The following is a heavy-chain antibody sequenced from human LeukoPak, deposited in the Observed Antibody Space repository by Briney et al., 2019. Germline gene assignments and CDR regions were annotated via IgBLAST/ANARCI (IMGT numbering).Heavy chain of an antibody. D-gene: IGHD4-11*01. V-gene: IGHV3-7*01. J-gene: IGHJ4*02. CDR1: GFPFSNYW. CDR3: AREDHSNYNY. CDR2: IKQDGGEE. Sequence: GGSLRLSCAASGFPFSNYWMSWVRQAPGKGLEWVASIKQDGGEEFYVDSVKGRFSISRDNAKNSLYLQMNSLRAEDTAVHYCAREDHSNYNYWGQGTLVTVSS.